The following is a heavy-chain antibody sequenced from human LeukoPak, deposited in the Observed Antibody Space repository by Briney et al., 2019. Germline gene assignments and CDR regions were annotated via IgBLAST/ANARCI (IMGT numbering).Heavy chain of an antibody. J-gene: IGHJ6*03. CDR1: GGSFSGYY. D-gene: IGHD4-17*01. V-gene: IGHV4-34*01. CDR3: ARLVGFNYGARRAMDV. CDR2: INHSGST. Sequence: SETLSLTCAVYGGSFSGYYWSWLRQPPGKGLEWIGEINHSGSTNYNPSLKSRVTISVDTSKNQFSLKLSSVPAADTAVYYCARLVGFNYGARRAMDVWGKGTTVTISS.